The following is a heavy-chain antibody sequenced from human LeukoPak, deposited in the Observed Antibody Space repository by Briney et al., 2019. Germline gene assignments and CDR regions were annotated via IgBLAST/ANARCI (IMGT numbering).Heavy chain of an antibody. V-gene: IGHV1-2*02. Sequence: ASVQVSFRASGYTFICYYIHWVRQAPGQGLEWMGWINPNSGGTNYAQRFQGRVTMTRDTSISTAYMELSRLTCDDTAVYYCARGALEGYDFWGQGTLVTVSS. CDR3: ARGALEGYDF. CDR1: GYTFICYY. CDR2: INPNSGGT. J-gene: IGHJ4*02. D-gene: IGHD1-1*01.